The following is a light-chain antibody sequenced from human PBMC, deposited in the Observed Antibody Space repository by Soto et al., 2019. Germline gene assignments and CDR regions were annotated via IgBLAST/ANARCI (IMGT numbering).Light chain of an antibody. CDR2: QDV. CDR3: QAWDRNTAV. J-gene: IGLJ2*01. CDR1: KLGDKY. Sequence: SYELTQPPSVSVSPGQTASITCSGDKLGDKYAYWYQQRPGQSPVLVIYQDVKRPSGIPERFSGSNSDNTATLTISGTQAMDDADYYCQAWDRNTAVFGGGTKVTVL. V-gene: IGLV3-1*01.